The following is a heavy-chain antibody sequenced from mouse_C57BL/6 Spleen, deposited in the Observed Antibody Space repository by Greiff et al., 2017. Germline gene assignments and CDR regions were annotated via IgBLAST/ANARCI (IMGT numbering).Heavy chain of an antibody. J-gene: IGHJ3*01. CDR1: GFTFSSYA. CDR2: ISDGGSYT. CDR3: ARGRGYGSSYWFAY. Sequence: EVMLVESGGGLVKPGGSLKLSCAASGFTFSSYAMSWVRQTPEKRLEWVATISDGGSYTYYPDNVKGRFTISGDNAKNNLYLQMSHLKSEDTAMYYCARGRGYGSSYWFAYWGQGTLVTVSA. V-gene: IGHV5-4*03. D-gene: IGHD1-1*01.